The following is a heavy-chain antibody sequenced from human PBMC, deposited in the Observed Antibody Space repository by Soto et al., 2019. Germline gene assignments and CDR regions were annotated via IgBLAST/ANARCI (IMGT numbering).Heavy chain of an antibody. Sequence: PGGSLRLSCAASGFTFSSYAMHWVRHAPGKGLEWVAVISYDGSNKYYADSVKGRFTISRDNSKNTLYLQMNSLRAEDTAVYYCASYVSGYYYGPFDYWGQGTLVTVSS. CDR1: GFTFSSYA. J-gene: IGHJ4*02. D-gene: IGHD3-22*01. V-gene: IGHV3-30-3*01. CDR3: ASYVSGYYYGPFDY. CDR2: ISYDGSNK.